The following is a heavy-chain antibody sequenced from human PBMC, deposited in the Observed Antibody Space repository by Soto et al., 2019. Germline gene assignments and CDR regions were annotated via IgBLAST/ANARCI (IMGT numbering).Heavy chain of an antibody. CDR1: GFTFSSYA. D-gene: IGHD1-26*01. CDR3: ARDFGSFGATIDY. V-gene: IGHV3-30-3*01. J-gene: IGHJ4*02. Sequence: GGSLRLSCAASGFTFSSYAMHWVRQAPGKGLEWVAVISYDGSNNYYADSVKGRFTLSSDNSKNTLSLQMNGLRAEDTAVYYCARDFGSFGATIDYWGQGTLVTVSS. CDR2: ISYDGSNN.